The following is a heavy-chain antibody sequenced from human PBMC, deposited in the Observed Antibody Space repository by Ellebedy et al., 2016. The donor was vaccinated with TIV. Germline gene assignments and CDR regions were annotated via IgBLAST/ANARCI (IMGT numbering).Heavy chain of an antibody. CDR1: GYTFTSDG. V-gene: IGHV1-18*04. D-gene: IGHD3-9*01. CDR3: ARDRPNILTGYYLAY. J-gene: IGHJ4*02. CDR2: ISGYNGNT. Sequence: ASVKVSCKASGYTFTSDGISWVRQAPGQGLEWMGWISGYNGNTNYPEKFQGRVTMTTDISTSTAYMELRSLRSDDTAVYYCARDRPNILTGYYLAYWGQGTLVTVSS.